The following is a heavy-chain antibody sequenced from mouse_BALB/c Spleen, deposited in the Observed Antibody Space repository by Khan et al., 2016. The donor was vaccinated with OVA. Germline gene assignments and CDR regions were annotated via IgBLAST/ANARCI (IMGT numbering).Heavy chain of an antibody. CDR2: ISYSGST. J-gene: IGHJ2*01. Sequence: VQLQQSGPGLVKPSQSLSLTCTVTGYSITSGYGWNWIRQFPGNKLEWMGYISYSGSTNYKPSLKSRISITRDTSKNQFFLQLNSMTNEDTATYYCARTARIKYWGQGTTLTVSS. CDR1: GYSITSGYG. D-gene: IGHD1-2*01. CDR3: ARTARIKY. V-gene: IGHV3-2*02.